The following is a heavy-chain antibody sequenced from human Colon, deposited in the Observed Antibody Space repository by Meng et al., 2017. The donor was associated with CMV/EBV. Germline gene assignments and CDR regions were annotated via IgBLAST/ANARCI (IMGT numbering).Heavy chain of an antibody. J-gene: IGHJ6*02. V-gene: IGHV1-8*01. CDR1: GYTFTSYD. CDR3: ARVYCGGDCYDYYYYGMDV. D-gene: IGHD2-21*01. CDR2: MNPNSGNT. Sequence: ASGQVSCEASGYTFTSYDINWVQQATGHGLEWMGWMNPNSGNTGYAQKFQGRVTMTRNTSISTAYMGLSSLRSEDTAVYYCARVYCGGDCYDYYYYGMDVWGQGPTVTVSS.